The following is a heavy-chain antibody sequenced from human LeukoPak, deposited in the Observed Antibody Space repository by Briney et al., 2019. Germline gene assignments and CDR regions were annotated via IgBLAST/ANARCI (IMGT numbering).Heavy chain of an antibody. J-gene: IGHJ4*02. CDR3: ARMYSGTSYYFDF. D-gene: IGHD1-26*01. Sequence: PSETLSLTCTVSGGSVSSGSYYWSWFRQPPGKGLEWIGYISYSGSTNYNPSLKSRGTISVDTSKNQFSLRLISVAAADTAVYYCARMYSGTSYYFDFWGQGTLVTVSS. CDR2: ISYSGST. V-gene: IGHV4-61*01. CDR1: GGSVSSGSYY.